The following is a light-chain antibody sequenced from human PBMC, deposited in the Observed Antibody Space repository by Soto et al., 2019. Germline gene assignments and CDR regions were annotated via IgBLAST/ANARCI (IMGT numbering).Light chain of an antibody. J-gene: IGKJ3*01. CDR3: RQYNNCPPN. CDR1: QSVGSN. CDR2: DAS. V-gene: IGKV3-15*01. Sequence: EILMTQSPATLSVSTGERATLSCRTSQSVGSNLDWYQQKPGQPPRLLIYDASTRATGVPARFSGSGSGTEFTLTISSLQLEDFAVYYCRQYNNCPPNVGPGTKVDIK.